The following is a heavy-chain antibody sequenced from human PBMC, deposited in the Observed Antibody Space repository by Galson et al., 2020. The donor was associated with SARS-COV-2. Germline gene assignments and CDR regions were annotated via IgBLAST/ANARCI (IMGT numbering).Heavy chain of an antibody. D-gene: IGHD2-15*01. CDR3: ARAFGGGSLFDP. CDR2: IYHSGST. Sequence: SETLSLTCAVSGGSISSGGYSWSWIRQPPGKGLEWIGYIYHSGSTYYNPSLKSRVTISVDRSKNQFSLKLSSVTAADTAVYYCARAFGGGSLFDPWGQGTLVTVSS. J-gene: IGHJ5*02. V-gene: IGHV4-30-2*01. CDR1: GGSISSGGYS.